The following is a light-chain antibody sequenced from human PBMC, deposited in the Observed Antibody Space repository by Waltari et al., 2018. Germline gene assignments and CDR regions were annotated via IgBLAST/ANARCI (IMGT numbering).Light chain of an antibody. V-gene: IGLV2-14*03. Sequence: QSALTQPASVSGSPGQSITISCTGTSSDVGVYNYVSGYQQHPGKAPKLMIYDVSNRPSGVSNRFSGSKSGNTASLTISGLQAEDEADYYCSSYTSSSTVVFGGGTKLTVL. CDR3: SSYTSSSTVV. CDR1: SSDVGVYNY. CDR2: DVS. J-gene: IGLJ2*01.